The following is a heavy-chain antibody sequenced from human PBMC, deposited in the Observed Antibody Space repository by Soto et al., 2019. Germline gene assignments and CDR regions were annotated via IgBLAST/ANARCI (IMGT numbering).Heavy chain of an antibody. J-gene: IGHJ4*02. D-gene: IGHD6-13*01. CDR2: IYYSGST. V-gene: IGHV4-31*03. Sequence: QVQLQESGPGLVKPSQTLSLTCTVSGGSISSGGYYWSWIRQHPGKGLEWIGYIYYSGSTYYNPSLESRVTISVDTSKTLFSLKLSSVTAADTAVDYCARGGIAAAAPPDYWGQGTLVTVSS. CDR1: GGSISSGGYY. CDR3: ARGGIAAAAPPDY.